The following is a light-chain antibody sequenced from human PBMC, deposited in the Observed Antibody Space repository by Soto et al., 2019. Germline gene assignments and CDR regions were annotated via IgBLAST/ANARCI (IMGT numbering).Light chain of an antibody. Sequence: QSALTQPASVSGSPGQSITISCTGTSSDVGSYNLVSWYQQHPGTAPKLMIYEDNKRASGVSNRFSGSTYGITASLTNSVLQAEDEADYYCCSDAGSSTWVFGGGTKVTVL. CDR1: SSDVGSYNL. CDR2: EDN. J-gene: IGLJ3*02. V-gene: IGLV2-23*01. CDR3: CSDAGSSTWV.